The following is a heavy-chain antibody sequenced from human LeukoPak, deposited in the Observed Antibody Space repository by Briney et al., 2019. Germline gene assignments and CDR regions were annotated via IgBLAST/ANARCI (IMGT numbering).Heavy chain of an antibody. V-gene: IGHV4-34*01. D-gene: IGHD3-9*01. CDR1: GGSFSGYY. CDR2: INHSGST. J-gene: IGHJ3*02. Sequence: SETLSLTCAVYGGSFSGYYWSWIRQPPGKGLEWIGEINHSGSTNYNPSLKSRVTISVDTSKNQFSLKLSSVTAADTAVYYCARRGGYYDILTGWGGNDAFDIWGQGTMVTVSS. CDR3: ARRGGYYDILTGWGGNDAFDI.